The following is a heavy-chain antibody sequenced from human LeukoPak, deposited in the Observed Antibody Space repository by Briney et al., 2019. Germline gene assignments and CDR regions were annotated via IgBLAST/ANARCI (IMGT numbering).Heavy chain of an antibody. V-gene: IGHV3-48*01. D-gene: IGHD2-2*01. CDR2: NSSSSTTI. Sequence: PGGSLRLSCAASGFPFSSYSMHWVRQAPGKGLEWLSYNSSSSTTIYNADSVRGRFTISRDNAKNSLFLQMNSLRAEDTAVYSCARGGGFCGSTSCYGIDSWGQGTLVTVSS. J-gene: IGHJ4*02. CDR3: ARGGGFCGSTSCYGIDS. CDR1: GFPFSSYS.